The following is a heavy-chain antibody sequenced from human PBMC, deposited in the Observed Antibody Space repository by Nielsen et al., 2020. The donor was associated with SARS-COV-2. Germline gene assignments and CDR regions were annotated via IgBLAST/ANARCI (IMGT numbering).Heavy chain of an antibody. CDR1: GDSVSSHDW. CDR2: VSHSGST. Sequence: SETLSLTCAVSGDSVSSHDWWTWVRQSPGKGLEWIGEVSHSGSTNYNPSLKSRVTLSMDKSKNQFSLRLTSVSAADTAVYYCARHPRGYYDYVWGSYRLFWYFDLWGRGTLVTVSS. D-gene: IGHD3-16*02. CDR3: ARHPRGYYDYVWGSYRLFWYFDL. V-gene: IGHV4-4*02. J-gene: IGHJ2*01.